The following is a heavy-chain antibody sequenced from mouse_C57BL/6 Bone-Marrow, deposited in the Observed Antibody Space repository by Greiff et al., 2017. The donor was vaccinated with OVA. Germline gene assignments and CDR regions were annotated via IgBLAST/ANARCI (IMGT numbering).Heavy chain of an antibody. CDR2: ISSGGDYI. D-gene: IGHD2-1*01. V-gene: IGHV5-9-1*02. CDR1: GFTFSSYA. J-gene: IGHJ3*01. Sequence: EVKLVESGEGLVKPGGSLKLSCAASGFTFSSYAMSWVRQTPEKRLEWVAYISSGGDYIYYADTVKGRFTISRDNARNTLYLQMSSLKSEDTAMYYCTRDIYYAPFAYWGQGTLVTVSA. CDR3: TRDIYYAPFAY.